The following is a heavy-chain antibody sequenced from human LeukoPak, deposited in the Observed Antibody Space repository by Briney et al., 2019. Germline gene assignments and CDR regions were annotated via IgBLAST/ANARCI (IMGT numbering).Heavy chain of an antibody. CDR2: IYDSGIT. CDR3: ARDLTYYYDSSGPQGYFDL. V-gene: IGHV4-59*11. D-gene: IGHD3-22*01. J-gene: IGHJ2*01. CDR1: GGSISSHY. Sequence: SETLSLTCAVSGGSISSHYWGWIRQPPGKGLEWIGYIYDSGITSYNPSLKSRVTISVDTSKSQFSLKLSSVTAADTAVYYCARDLTYYYDSSGPQGYFDLWGRGTLVTVSS.